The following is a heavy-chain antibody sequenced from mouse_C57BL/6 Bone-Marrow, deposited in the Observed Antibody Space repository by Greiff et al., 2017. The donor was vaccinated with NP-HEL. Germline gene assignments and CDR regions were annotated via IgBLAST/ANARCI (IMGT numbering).Heavy chain of an antibody. CDR2: IYPRSGNT. J-gene: IGHJ3*01. CDR1: GYTFTSYG. D-gene: IGHD2-3*01. V-gene: IGHV1-81*01. CDR3: AGYYVFAY. Sequence: QVQLKESGAELARPGASVKLSCKASGYTFTSYGISWVKQRTGQGLEWIGEIYPRSGNTYYNEKFKGKATLTADKSSSTAYMELRSLTSEDSAVYFCAGYYVFAYWGQGTLVTVSA.